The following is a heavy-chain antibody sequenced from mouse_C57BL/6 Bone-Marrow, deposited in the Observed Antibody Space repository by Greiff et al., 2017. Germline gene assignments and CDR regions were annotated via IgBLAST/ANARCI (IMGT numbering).Heavy chain of an antibody. V-gene: IGHV5-17*01. D-gene: IGHD2-3*01. CDR3: ASYDGYEDY. CDR1: GFTFSDYG. Sequence: EVQLQESGGGLVKPGGSLKLSCAASGFTFSDYGMHWVRQAPEKGLEWVAYISSGSSTIYYADTVKCRFTISRDNAKNTLFLQMTSLRSEDTAMYYCASYDGYEDYWGQGTTLTVSS. CDR2: ISSGSSTI. J-gene: IGHJ2*01.